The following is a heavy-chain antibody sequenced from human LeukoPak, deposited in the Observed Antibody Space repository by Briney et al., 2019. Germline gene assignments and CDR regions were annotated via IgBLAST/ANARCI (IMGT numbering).Heavy chain of an antibody. CDR2: IYYSGST. CDR3: ARVVVVVVAATGAFDI. Sequence: SETLSLTCTVSGGSISSYYWSWIRQPPGKGLEWIGYIYYSGSTYYNPSLKSRVTISVDTSKNQFSLKLSSVTAADTAVYYCARVVVVVVAATGAFDIWGQGTMVTVSS. D-gene: IGHD2-15*01. CDR1: GGSISSYY. V-gene: IGHV4-59*12. J-gene: IGHJ3*02.